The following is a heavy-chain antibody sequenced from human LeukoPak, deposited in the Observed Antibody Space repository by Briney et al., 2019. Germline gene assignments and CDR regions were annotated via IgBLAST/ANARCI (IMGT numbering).Heavy chain of an antibody. CDR1: GYTFTSYD. CDR2: MSPNSGNT. V-gene: IGHV1-8*01. J-gene: IGHJ3*01. CDR3: ARGRHNNC. Sequence: GASVTVSCKASGYTFTSYDISWVRQATGQGREWMGWMSPNSGNTGYAQKFQGRVIMTRNTSISTAYMELSSLRSEDTAVYYCARGRHNNCWGQGTMVTVSS. D-gene: IGHD1-1*01.